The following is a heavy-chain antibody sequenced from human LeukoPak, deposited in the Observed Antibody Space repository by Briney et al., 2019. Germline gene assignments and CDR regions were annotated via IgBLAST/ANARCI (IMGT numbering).Heavy chain of an antibody. CDR1: GYSFTSYW. J-gene: IGHJ3*02. CDR2: IYPGDSDT. CDR3: ARRFRGPDDAFDI. D-gene: IGHD3-10*01. V-gene: IGHV5-51*01. Sequence: ESLKISCKGSGYSFTSYWIGWVRQMPGKGLEWMGIIYPGDSDTRYSPSFQGQVTISADKSISPAYLQWSSLKASDTAMYYCARRFRGPDDAFDIWGQGTMVTVSS.